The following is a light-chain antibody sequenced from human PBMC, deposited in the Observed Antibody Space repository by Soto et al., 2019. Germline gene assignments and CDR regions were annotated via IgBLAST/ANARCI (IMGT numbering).Light chain of an antibody. Sequence: DIQVTQSPSSLSASVGDRVTITCRASQGIGNYLALYQQKPGKAPKSLIYGASRLQSGVPSKFSGCGSGTEFTLTNNGLQAEDFATYYCQQYNNCPRTLGGGTKVEIK. J-gene: IGKJ4*02. CDR1: QGIGNY. CDR3: QQYNNCPRT. CDR2: GAS. V-gene: IGKV1-16*02.